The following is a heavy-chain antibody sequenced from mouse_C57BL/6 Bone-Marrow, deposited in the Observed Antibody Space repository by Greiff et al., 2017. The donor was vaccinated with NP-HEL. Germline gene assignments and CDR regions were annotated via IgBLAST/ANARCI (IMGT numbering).Heavy chain of an antibody. D-gene: IGHD4-1*01. CDR1: GYTFTSYG. CDR3: AELAWFAY. J-gene: IGHJ3*01. V-gene: IGHV1-81*01. CDR2: IYPRSGNT. Sequence: VQLQQSGAELARPGASVKLSCKASGYTFTSYGISWVKQSTGQGLEWIGEIYPRSGNTYYNEKFKGKATLSEDKSSSAVYMELRSLTSEDTAVYFCAELAWFAYWGQGTLVTVSA.